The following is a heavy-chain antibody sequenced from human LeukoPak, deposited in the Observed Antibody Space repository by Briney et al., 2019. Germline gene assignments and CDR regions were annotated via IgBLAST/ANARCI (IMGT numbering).Heavy chain of an antibody. CDR1: GFTFSSYW. CDR2: IKQDGSEK. Sequence: GGSLRLSCAVSGFTFSSYWMSWVRQAPGKGLEWVANIKQDGSEKYYVDSVKGRFTISRDNAKNSLYLQMNSLRAEDTAVYYCARDLASYGDYFTDYWGQGTLVTVSS. V-gene: IGHV3-7*01. J-gene: IGHJ4*02. D-gene: IGHD4-17*01. CDR3: ARDLASYGDYFTDY.